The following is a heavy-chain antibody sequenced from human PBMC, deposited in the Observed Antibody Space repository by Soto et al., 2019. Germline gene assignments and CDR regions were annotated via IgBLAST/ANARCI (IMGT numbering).Heavy chain of an antibody. Sequence: QLQLQESGPGLVKPSETLSLTCTVSGGSISSRSSYWGWIRQPPGKGLEWIGSINYSGSTYYNPSLNSRITISVDTSKNQFSLKLSSVTAADTAVYFCAKTGFWSDYRVADYWGQGTLVTVSS. V-gene: IGHV4-39*01. CDR1: GGSISSRSSY. CDR3: AKTGFWSDYRVADY. J-gene: IGHJ4*02. CDR2: INYSGST. D-gene: IGHD3-3*01.